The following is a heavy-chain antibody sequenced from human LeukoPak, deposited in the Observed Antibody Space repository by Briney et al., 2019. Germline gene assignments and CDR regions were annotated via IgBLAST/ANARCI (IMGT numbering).Heavy chain of an antibody. CDR2: IYHSGST. V-gene: IGHV4-39*07. D-gene: IGHD3-10*01. Sequence: PSETLSLTCTVSGGSISSSSYYWGWILQPPGKGLEWIGSIYHSGSTNYNPSLKTRVTISVDKSKNQFSLKLSSVTAADTAVYYCARVGHYYDSGSYYNARGYFDYWGQGTLVTVSS. J-gene: IGHJ4*02. CDR3: ARVGHYYDSGSYYNARGYFDY. CDR1: GGSISSSSYY.